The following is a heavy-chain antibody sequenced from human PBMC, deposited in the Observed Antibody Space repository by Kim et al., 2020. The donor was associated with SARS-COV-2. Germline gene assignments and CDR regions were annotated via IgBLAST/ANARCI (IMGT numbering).Heavy chain of an antibody. CDR1: GFTFSSYA. Sequence: GGSLRLSCAASGFTFSSYAMSWVRQAPGKGLEWVSAISGSGGSTYYADSVKGRFTISRDNSKNTLYLQMNSLRAEDTAVYYCAIATLQYFDWPPDGMDDWGQATTLTVSS. D-gene: IGHD3-9*01. V-gene: IGHV3-23*01. CDR2: ISGSGGST. J-gene: IGHJ6*02. CDR3: AIATLQYFDWPPDGMDD.